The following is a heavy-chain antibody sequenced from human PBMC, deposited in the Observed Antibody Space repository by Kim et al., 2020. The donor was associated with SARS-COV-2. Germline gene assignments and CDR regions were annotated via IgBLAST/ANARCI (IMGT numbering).Heavy chain of an antibody. J-gene: IGHJ4*02. D-gene: IGHD4-17*01. Sequence: TYYADSVKGRFTISRDNSKNTLYLQMNSLRAEDTAVYYCAKGAVTTPFDYWGQGTLVTVSS. CDR3: AKGAVTTPFDY. V-gene: IGHV3-23*01. CDR2: T.